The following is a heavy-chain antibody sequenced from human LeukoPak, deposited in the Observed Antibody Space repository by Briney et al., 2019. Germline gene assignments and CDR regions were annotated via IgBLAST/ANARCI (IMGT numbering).Heavy chain of an antibody. CDR3: ARGVEPLAANTLAY. D-gene: IGHD1-14*01. CDR2: LYSDGNT. V-gene: IGHV3-53*01. CDR1: GFTVITND. Sequence: GGSLRLSCAASGFTVITNDMTWVRQAPGKGLEWVSVLYSDGNTKYSASLLGRFTISRDSSKNNLYLEMNSLSPDDTAVYYCARGVEPLAANTLAYWGQGTLVTVSS. J-gene: IGHJ4*02.